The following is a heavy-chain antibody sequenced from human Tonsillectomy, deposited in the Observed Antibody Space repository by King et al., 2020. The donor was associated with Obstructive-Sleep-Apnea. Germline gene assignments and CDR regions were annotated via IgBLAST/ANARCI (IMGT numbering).Heavy chain of an antibody. V-gene: IGHV3-21*01. D-gene: IGHD6-19*01. CDR3: ARDLGSGWYRFDY. CDR1: GFTLSSYS. J-gene: IGHJ4*02. CDR2: ISSSSRYI. Sequence: QLVQSGGGLVKPGGSLRLSCAASGFTLSSYSMNWVRQAPGKGLEWVSSISSSSRYIYYADSVKGRFTISRYNAKNSLYLQMNSLGAEDTAVYYCARDLGSGWYRFDYWGQGTLVTVSS.